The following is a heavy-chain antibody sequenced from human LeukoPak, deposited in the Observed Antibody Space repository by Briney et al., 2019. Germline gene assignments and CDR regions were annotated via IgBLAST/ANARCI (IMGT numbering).Heavy chain of an antibody. Sequence: SETLSLTCTVSGGSFSSGYWSWIRQYPGKGLEWIGYTSHSDSTRYNPSLKSRVTMSIDTSMNQFSLKVTSVTAADTAVYYCARGSSRFDCWGQGTLVTVSS. J-gene: IGHJ4*02. CDR2: TSHSDST. V-gene: IGHV4-59*01. CDR1: GGSFSSGY. D-gene: IGHD6-13*01. CDR3: ARGSSRFDC.